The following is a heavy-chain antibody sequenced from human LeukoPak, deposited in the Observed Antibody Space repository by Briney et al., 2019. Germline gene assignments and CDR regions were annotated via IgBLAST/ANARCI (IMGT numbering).Heavy chain of an antibody. V-gene: IGHV3-23*01. CDR2: IVVPGDTT. CDR3: AKVLGCPGSDCFPAWGYYYYAMDV. CDR1: GFPFATKP. J-gene: IGHJ6*02. D-gene: IGHD2-21*02. Sequence: GGPLSFSCLAPGFPFATKPMTGFERPPGKGWNWVSTIVVPGDTTSYADSVKGRFTVSRDNSKNTLYAQMNSLTAEDTAVYYCAKVLGCPGSDCFPAWGYYYYAMDVWGQGTTVTVSS.